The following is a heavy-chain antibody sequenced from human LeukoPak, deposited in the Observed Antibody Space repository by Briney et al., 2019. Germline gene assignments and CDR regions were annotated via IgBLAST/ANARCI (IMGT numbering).Heavy chain of an antibody. J-gene: IGHJ3*02. Sequence: SETLSLTCAVYGGSFSGYYWSWSRQPPGMGLEWIGEINHSGSTNYNPSLKSRVTISVDTSKNQFSLKLSSVTAADTAVYYCARGPKATVTRRDAFDIWGQGTMVTVSS. CDR1: GGSFSGYY. D-gene: IGHD4-17*01. V-gene: IGHV4-34*01. CDR2: INHSGST. CDR3: ARGPKATVTRRDAFDI.